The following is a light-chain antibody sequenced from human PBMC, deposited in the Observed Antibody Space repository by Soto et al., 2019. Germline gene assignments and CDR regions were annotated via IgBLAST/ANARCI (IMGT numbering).Light chain of an antibody. CDR3: QQYDSSPWT. CDR1: QSVSSSF. Sequence: ESVLTQSPGTLSLSPGERATLSCRASQSVSSSFLAWYQLKPGQAPRLLIYGASSRATGIPDRFGGSGSGTDFTVTISRLEPEGFAVYYCQQYDSSPWTFGQGTKVEIK. J-gene: IGKJ1*01. CDR2: GAS. V-gene: IGKV3-20*01.